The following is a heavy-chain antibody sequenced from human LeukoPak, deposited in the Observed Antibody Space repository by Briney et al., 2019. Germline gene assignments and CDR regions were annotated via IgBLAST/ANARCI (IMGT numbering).Heavy chain of an antibody. Sequence: SVKVSCKASGGTFSSYAISWVRQAPGQGLGWMGGIIPIFGTTDYAQKFQGRVTITTDESTRTAYMELSSLRSEDTAVYYCARGGKGRFLTHHYYMDVWGKGTTVTVSS. J-gene: IGHJ6*03. V-gene: IGHV1-69*05. CDR2: IIPIFGTT. D-gene: IGHD3-3*01. CDR3: ARGGKGRFLTHHYYMDV. CDR1: GGTFSSYA.